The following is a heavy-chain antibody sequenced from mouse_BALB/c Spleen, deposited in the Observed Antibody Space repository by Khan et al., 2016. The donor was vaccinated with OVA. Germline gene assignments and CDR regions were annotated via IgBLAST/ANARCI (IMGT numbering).Heavy chain of an antibody. Sequence: QVQLQQSGPELVKPGASVKISCKASGYTFTDYHINWVKQKPGQGPEWIGWIYPGSANARYNEKFKGKATLTVDTSSSTAFMQLNSLTSEDTAVYFCAGGCDFWGQGTTLIVSS. CDR1: GYTFTDYH. CDR2: IYPGSANA. V-gene: IGHV1-84*02. J-gene: IGHJ2*01. CDR3: AGGCDF.